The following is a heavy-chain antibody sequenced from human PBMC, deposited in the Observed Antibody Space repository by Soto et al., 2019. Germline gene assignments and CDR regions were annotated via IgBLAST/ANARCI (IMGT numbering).Heavy chain of an antibody. D-gene: IGHD4-4*01. CDR3: ARGRGYSEDYYYYGMDV. CDR1: GYMFTSYW. V-gene: IGHV5-51*01. CDR2: IYPGDSDA. J-gene: IGHJ6*02. Sequence: GESLKISCHGSGYMFTSYWIAWVRQMPGKGLEWMGIIYPGDSDATYSPSFQGQVTISADKSINTAYLQWSRLKASDTAMYYCARGRGYSEDYYYYGMDVWGQGTTVTVSS.